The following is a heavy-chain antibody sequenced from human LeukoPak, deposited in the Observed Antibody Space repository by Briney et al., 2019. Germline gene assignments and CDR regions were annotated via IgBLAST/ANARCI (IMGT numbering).Heavy chain of an antibody. D-gene: IGHD1-26*01. CDR3: ARETLDGRGTPYYMDV. CDR2: IYHSGST. CDR1: GYSISSGYY. V-gene: IGHV4-38-2*02. Sequence: SETLSLTCTVSGYSISSGYYWGWIRQPPGKGLEWIGSIYHSGSTYYNPSLKSRVTISVDTSKNQFSLKLSSVTAADTAVYYCARETLDGRGTPYYMDVWGKGTTVTVSS. J-gene: IGHJ6*03.